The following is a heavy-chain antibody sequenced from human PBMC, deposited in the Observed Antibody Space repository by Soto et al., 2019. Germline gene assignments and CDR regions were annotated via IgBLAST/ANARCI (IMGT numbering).Heavy chain of an antibody. Sequence: QVQLVQSGAEVKKPGASVKVSCKASGYTFTSYDINWVRQATGQGLEWMGRMNPNSGNTGYAQKFQGRVTMTRNTSISTAYMELSSLRSEDTAVYYCARGIITYYYDSSGLNWFDPWGQGTLVTVSS. D-gene: IGHD3-22*01. CDR3: ARGIITYYYDSSGLNWFDP. CDR2: MNPNSGNT. V-gene: IGHV1-8*01. CDR1: GYTFTSYD. J-gene: IGHJ5*02.